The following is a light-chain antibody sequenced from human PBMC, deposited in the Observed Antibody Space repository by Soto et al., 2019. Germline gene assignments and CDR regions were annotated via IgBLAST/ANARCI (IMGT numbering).Light chain of an antibody. CDR3: QQYNNWPPRT. CDR1: QSVSSSY. J-gene: IGKJ5*01. V-gene: IGKV3-20*01. CDR2: GAS. Sequence: EIVLTQSPGTLSLSPGERATLSCRASQSVSSSYLAWYQQKPGQAPRLLIYGASSRATGIPDRFSGSVSGTEFTLTISSLQSEDFAVYYCQQYNNWPPRTFGQGTRLEIK.